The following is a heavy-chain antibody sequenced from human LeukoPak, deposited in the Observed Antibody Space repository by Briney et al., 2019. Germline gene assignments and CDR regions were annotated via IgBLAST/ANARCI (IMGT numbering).Heavy chain of an antibody. CDR2: ISAYNGNT. V-gene: IGHV1-18*04. J-gene: IGHJ4*02. Sequence: ASVKVSCKASGYTFTGYYMHWVRQAAGQGLEWMGSISAYNGNTNYAQKLQGRVTMTTDTSTSTAYMELRSLRSDDTAVYYCARPIAQSSAYWEFFYYWGQGTLVTVSS. CDR1: GYTFTGYY. CDR3: ARPIAQSSAYWEFFYY. D-gene: IGHD3-22*01.